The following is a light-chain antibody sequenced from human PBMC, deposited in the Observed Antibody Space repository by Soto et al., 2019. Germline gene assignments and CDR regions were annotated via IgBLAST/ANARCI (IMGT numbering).Light chain of an antibody. Sequence: QPVLTQPPSASGTPGQRVTISCSTSNSNVGSNPVNWYQQLPGMAPKLTIYDNVERPSGVPARFSGSRSGTAASLAISGLQSEDEDDYYCAAWDARLNAWVIGGGTKVTVL. CDR3: AAWDARLNAWV. CDR2: DNV. V-gene: IGLV1-44*01. J-gene: IGLJ3*02. CDR1: NSNVGSNP.